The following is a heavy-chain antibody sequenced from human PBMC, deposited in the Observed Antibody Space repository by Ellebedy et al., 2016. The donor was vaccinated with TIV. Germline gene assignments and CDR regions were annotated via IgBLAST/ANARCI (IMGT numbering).Heavy chain of an antibody. V-gene: IGHV1-18*01. D-gene: IGHD3-3*01. Sequence: AASVKVSCKASGYTFTSYGISWVRQAPGQGLEWMGWISAYNGNTNYAQKLQGRVTMTTDTSTSTAYMELRSLRSDDTAVYYCARDQKGVTIFGVEYYYYGMDVWGQGTTVTVSS. J-gene: IGHJ6*02. CDR2: ISAYNGNT. CDR1: GYTFTSYG. CDR3: ARDQKGVTIFGVEYYYYGMDV.